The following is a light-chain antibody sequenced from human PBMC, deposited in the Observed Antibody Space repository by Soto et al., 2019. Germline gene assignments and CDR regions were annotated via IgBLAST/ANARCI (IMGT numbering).Light chain of an antibody. Sequence: EIVLTQSPGTLSLSPGERATLSCRASQSVSSTYLAWYHHKPGQAPRLLIYGASSRAAGIPDRFSGSGSGTDFTLTISRLEPEDFAVYYCHHYGSPRHTFGQGTKVEIK. CDR1: QSVSSTY. V-gene: IGKV3-20*01. CDR2: GAS. CDR3: HHYGSPRHT. J-gene: IGKJ2*01.